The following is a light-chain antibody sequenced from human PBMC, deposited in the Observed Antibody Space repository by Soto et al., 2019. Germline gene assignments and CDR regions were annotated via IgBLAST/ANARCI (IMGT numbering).Light chain of an antibody. CDR1: SSDVGGYNY. V-gene: IGLV2-14*01. CDR3: SSYTSRDTVI. J-gene: IGLJ2*01. CDR2: DVR. Sequence: QSALTQPASVSGSPGQSITISCTGTSSDVGGYNYVSWYQQHPGKAPKLMIYDVRNRPSGVSNRFSGSRSGNTASLTISGLRADDEANYYGSSYTSRDTVIFGGGTKVTVL.